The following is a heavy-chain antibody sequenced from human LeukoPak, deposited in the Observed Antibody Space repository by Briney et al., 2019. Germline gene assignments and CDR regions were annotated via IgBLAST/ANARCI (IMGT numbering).Heavy chain of an antibody. CDR3: ARGSDYDTLTGLDY. CDR2: IYSGGGT. CDR1: GFTVSSNY. V-gene: IGHV3-66*02. Sequence: GRSLRLSCAASGFTVSSNYMSWVRQAPGKGLEWVSVIYSGGGTYYADSVKGRFTISRDNSKNTLYLQMNSLRAEDTAVYYCARGSDYDTLTGLDYWGQGTLVTVSS. D-gene: IGHD3-9*01. J-gene: IGHJ4*02.